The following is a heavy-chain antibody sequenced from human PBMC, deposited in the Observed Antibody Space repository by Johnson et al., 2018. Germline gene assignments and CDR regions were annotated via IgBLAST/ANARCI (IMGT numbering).Heavy chain of an antibody. CDR2: ISGDGGST. CDR3: ARVGYYRPTSSFYMGA. D-gene: IGHD1-26*01. V-gene: IGHV3-23*04. Sequence: EVQLVESGGGLIQPGGSLGLSCAASGLNFSSFVMAWVRHAPGTGLQWVSAISGDGGSTFYAASGGGRFSSSRDNSKNILYLQMDVLRADDAATYYCARVGYYRPTSSFYMGAWGKGTAVTVSS. J-gene: IGHJ6*03. CDR1: GLNFSSFV.